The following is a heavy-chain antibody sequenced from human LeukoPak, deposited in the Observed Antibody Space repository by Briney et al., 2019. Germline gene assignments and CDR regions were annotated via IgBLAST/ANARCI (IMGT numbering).Heavy chain of an antibody. CDR3: ARASGGRRITIFGVVISKGYYFDY. J-gene: IGHJ4*02. CDR1: GYTFTSYY. V-gene: IGHV1-46*01. D-gene: IGHD3-3*01. CDR2: INPSGGST. Sequence: ASVKVSCKASGYTFTSYYMHWVRQAPGQGLEWMGIINPSGGSTSYAQKFQGRVTMTRDTSTSTVYMELSSLRSEDTAVYYCARASGGRRITIFGVVISKGYYFDYWGQGTLVTVSS.